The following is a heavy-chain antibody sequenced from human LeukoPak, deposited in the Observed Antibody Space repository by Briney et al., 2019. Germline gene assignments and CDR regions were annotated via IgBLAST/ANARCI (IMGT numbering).Heavy chain of an antibody. CDR2: IYYSGST. CDR1: GGSISSYY. CDR3: VRLDCSTGTWYFDY. Sequence: SETLSLTCTVSGGSISSYYWSWIRQPPGKGLEWIGYIYYSGSTNYNPSLKSRVTISVDTSKNQFSLKLSSVTAADTAVFYCVRLDCSTGTWYFDYWGQGTLVTVSS. V-gene: IGHV4-59*08. J-gene: IGHJ4*02. D-gene: IGHD2-15*01.